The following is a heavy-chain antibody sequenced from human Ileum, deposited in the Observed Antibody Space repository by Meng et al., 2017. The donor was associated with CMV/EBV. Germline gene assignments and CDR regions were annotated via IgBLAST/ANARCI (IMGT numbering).Heavy chain of an antibody. CDR1: GDIVTSEQ. CDR2: NKFDGESN. CDR3: AREQPHIYYFDS. V-gene: IGHV1-46*01. J-gene: IGHJ4*02. D-gene: IGHD2-21*01. Sequence: SKASGDIVTSEQMQWVRKAPGKGLEWMEINKFDGESNIYAQKFQSRVTMTTDTSMGTVYMELSSLRSEDTAVYYCAREQPHIYYFDSWGQGTLVTVSS.